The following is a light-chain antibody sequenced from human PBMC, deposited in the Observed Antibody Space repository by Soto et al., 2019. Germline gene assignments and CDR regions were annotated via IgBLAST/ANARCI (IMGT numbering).Light chain of an antibody. CDR1: QDIRNY. Sequence: IQLTQSPSSLSASVGDRVTVTCRASQDIRNYLAWYQQKPGKAPKLLIYAASSLQSGVPSRFSGSGSGTDFTLTISSLQPEDFATYYCQQSYSTLITFGQGTRLEIK. V-gene: IGKV1-39*01. CDR2: AAS. CDR3: QQSYSTLIT. J-gene: IGKJ5*01.